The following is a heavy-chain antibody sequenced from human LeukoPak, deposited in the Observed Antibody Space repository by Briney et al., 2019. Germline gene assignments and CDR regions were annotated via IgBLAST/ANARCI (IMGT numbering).Heavy chain of an antibody. V-gene: IGHV1-46*01. CDR3: ARAAYSSGWYVG. CDR1: GYTFTSYY. Sequence: GASVKVSCKASGYTFTSYYMHWVRQAPGQGLEWMGIINSSGGSTSYAQKFQGRVTMTRDMSTSTVYMELSSLRSEDTAVYYCARAAYSSGWYVGWGQGTLVTVSS. CDR2: INSSGGST. J-gene: IGHJ4*02. D-gene: IGHD6-19*01.